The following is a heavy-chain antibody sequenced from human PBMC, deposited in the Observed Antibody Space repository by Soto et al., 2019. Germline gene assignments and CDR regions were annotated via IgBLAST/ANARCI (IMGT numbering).Heavy chain of an antibody. CDR3: ARGSRDYIWGSYRVSDY. CDR2: INWNGGST. V-gene: IGHV3-20*01. D-gene: IGHD3-16*02. Sequence: GGSLRLSCAASGFTFDDYGMSWVRQAPGKGLEWVSGINWNGGSTGYADSVKGRFTISRDNAKNSLYLQMNSLRAEDTALYHCARGSRDYIWGSYRVSDYWGQGTLVTVSS. CDR1: GFTFDDYG. J-gene: IGHJ4*02.